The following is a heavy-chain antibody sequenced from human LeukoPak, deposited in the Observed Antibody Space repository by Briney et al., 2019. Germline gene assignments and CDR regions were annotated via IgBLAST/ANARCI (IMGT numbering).Heavy chain of an antibody. V-gene: IGHV3-11*01. CDR3: AREIYLAVYSSSWYGAFDI. J-gene: IGHJ3*02. D-gene: IGHD6-13*01. CDR2: ISRGGSSI. Sequence: KPGGSLRLSCAASGFTFSDYYMSWIRQAPGKGLEWVSSISRGGSSIYYADSVKGRFIISRDNAKNSLDLQMNSLRAEDTAVYYCAREIYLAVYSSSWYGAFDIWGQGTMVTVSS. CDR1: GFTFSDYY.